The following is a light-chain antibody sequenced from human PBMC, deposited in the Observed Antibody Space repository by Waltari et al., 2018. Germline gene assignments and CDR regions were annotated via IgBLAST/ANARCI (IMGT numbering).Light chain of an antibody. CDR1: RDISYY. J-gene: IGKJ4*01. CDR2: DAA. CDR3: QYYDNLPGFT. V-gene: IGKV1-33*01. Sequence: DIQMTQSPSSLSASIGDRVTIPCQASRDISYYVNLYQQKPGKAPTLLIHDAANLETGVPSRFGGSGSGTDFTLTISSLQPEDIATYFCQYYDNLPGFTFGGGTKVEIK.